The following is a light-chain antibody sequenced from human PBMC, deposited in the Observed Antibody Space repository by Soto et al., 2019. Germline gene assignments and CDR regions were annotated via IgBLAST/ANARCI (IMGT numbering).Light chain of an antibody. Sequence: ETVMTQSPATLSVSPGGGVTLSCRASQSVGSNLAWYQQKPGQAPSLLIYGASTSATGIPPRYSGSGSGIELTLNISSLQSEDVALYYCHQYNDRPPGLPFGGGTKRVIK. CDR2: GAS. J-gene: IGKJ4*01. CDR3: HQYNDRPPGLP. CDR1: QSVGSN. V-gene: IGKV3D-15*01.